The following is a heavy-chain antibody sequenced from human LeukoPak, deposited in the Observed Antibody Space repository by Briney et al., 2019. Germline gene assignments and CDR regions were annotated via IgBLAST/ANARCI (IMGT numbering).Heavy chain of an antibody. Sequence: ASVKVSCKASGYTFTGFYMHWVRQAPGQGLEWMGIINPSGGSTSYAQKFQGRVTMTRDTSTSTVYMELSSLRSEDTAVYYCARDDAGYYGSGSYYIQYWGQGTLVTVSS. CDR2: INPSGGST. CDR3: ARDDAGYYGSGSYYIQY. CDR1: GYTFTGFY. J-gene: IGHJ4*02. D-gene: IGHD3-10*01. V-gene: IGHV1-46*01.